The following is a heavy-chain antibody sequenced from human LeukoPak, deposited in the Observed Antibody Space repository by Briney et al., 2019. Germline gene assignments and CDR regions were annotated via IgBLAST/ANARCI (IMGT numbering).Heavy chain of an antibody. Sequence: SETLSLTCTVSGGSIRRYYWTWIREPPGKGLEWIGYIYYSGSTNYNPSLKRPLTISVDTSKNQVSLKLTSVTAADTAVYYCARDGGSGFDYWGLGTLVTVSS. CDR1: GGSIRRYY. V-gene: IGHV4-59*01. CDR3: ARDGGSGFDY. D-gene: IGHD3-10*01. J-gene: IGHJ4*02. CDR2: IYYSGST.